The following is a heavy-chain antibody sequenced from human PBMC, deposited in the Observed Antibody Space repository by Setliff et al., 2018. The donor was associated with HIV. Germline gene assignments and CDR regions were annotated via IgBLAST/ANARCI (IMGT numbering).Heavy chain of an antibody. J-gene: IGHJ6*03. V-gene: IGHV2-70*04. CDR1: GFSLSTTGMR. Sequence: SGPTLVNPTQTLTLTCTFSGFSLSTTGMRVSWIRQPPGKALEWLARIDWDDDKFYSTSLKTRLTISKDTSKNQVVLTMTNMDPVDTATYYSARTQLGGISAAGYYYYMDVWGKGTTVTVSS. CDR2: IDWDDDK. D-gene: IGHD6-13*01. CDR3: ARTQLGGISAAGYYYYMDV.